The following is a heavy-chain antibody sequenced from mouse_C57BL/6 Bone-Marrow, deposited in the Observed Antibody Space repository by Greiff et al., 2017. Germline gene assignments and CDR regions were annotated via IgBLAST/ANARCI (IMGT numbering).Heavy chain of an antibody. V-gene: IGHV1-64*01. Sequence: QVQLQQPGAELVKPGASVKLSCKASGYTFTSYWMHWVKQRPGQGLEWIGMIHPNSGSTNYNEKFKSKPTLTVDKSSSTAYMQLSSLTSEDSAVYYCARDYGSSYSFAYWGQGTLVTVSA. CDR3: ARDYGSSYSFAY. J-gene: IGHJ3*01. CDR1: GYTFTSYW. D-gene: IGHD1-1*01. CDR2: IHPNSGST.